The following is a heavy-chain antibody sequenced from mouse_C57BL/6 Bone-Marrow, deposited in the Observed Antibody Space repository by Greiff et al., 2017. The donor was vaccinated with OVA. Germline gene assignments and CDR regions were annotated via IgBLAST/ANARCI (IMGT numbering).Heavy chain of an antibody. CDR2: IFPGSGST. J-gene: IGHJ2*01. Sequence: QVQLKESGPELVKPGASVKISCKASGYTFTDYYINWVKQRPGQGLEWIGWIFPGSGSTYYNEKFKGKATLTVDKSSSTAYMLLSSLTSEDSAVYFCARRGRANWPFDYWGQGTTLTVSS. CDR3: ARRGRANWPFDY. CDR1: GYTFTDYY. V-gene: IGHV1-75*01. D-gene: IGHD4-1*01.